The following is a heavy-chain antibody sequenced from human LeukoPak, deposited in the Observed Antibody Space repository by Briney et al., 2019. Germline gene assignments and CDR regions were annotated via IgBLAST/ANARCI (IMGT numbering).Heavy chain of an antibody. V-gene: IGHV1-2*02. D-gene: IGHD6-13*01. Sequence: ASVKVSCKASGYTFTGYYIHWVRQVPGQGLEWMGWINPNSGGTNYAQKFQVRGTMTRDTSISTAYMELSRLRSDDTAVYYCARSAESSSWVEFDYWGQGTLVTVSS. J-gene: IGHJ4*02. CDR3: ARSAESSSWVEFDY. CDR1: GYTFTGYY. CDR2: INPNSGGT.